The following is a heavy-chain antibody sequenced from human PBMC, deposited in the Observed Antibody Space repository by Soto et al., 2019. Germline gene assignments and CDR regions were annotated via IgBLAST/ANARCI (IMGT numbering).Heavy chain of an antibody. Sequence: PGGSLRLSCAASGFTVSSNYMSWVRQAPGKGLEWVSVIYSGGSTYYADSVKGRFTISRDNSKNTLYLQMNSLRAEDTAVYYCARADITGTQYCFDYWGQGTLVTVSS. V-gene: IGHV3-53*01. D-gene: IGHD1-20*01. CDR1: GFTVSSNY. CDR2: IYSGGST. CDR3: ARADITGTQYCFDY. J-gene: IGHJ4*02.